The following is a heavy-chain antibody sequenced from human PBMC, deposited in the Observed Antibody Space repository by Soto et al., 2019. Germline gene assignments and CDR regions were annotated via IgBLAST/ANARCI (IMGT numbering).Heavy chain of an antibody. Sequence: SETLSLTCTVSGGSISSGDYYWSWIRQPPGKGLEWIGYIYYSGSTCYNPSLKSRVTISVDTSKNQFSLKLSSVTAADTAVYYCARGSVGAFDIWGQGTMVTVSS. V-gene: IGHV4-30-4*01. CDR3: ARGSVGAFDI. D-gene: IGHD1-26*01. CDR1: GGSISSGDYY. CDR2: IYYSGST. J-gene: IGHJ3*02.